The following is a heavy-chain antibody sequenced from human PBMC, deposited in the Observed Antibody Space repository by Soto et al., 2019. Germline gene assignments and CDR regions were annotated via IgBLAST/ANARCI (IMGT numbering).Heavy chain of an antibody. J-gene: IGHJ6*02. CDR1: GGTFSSYA. Sequence: QVQLVQSGAEVKKPGSSVKVSCKASGGTFSSYAISWVRQAPGQGLEWMGGIIPIFGTANDAQKFQGRVTITADESTSTAYMELSSLRSEDTAVYYCYNWNYRYHYYYGMDVWGQGTTVTVSS. V-gene: IGHV1-69*01. CDR3: YNWNYRYHYYYGMDV. D-gene: IGHD1-7*01. CDR2: IIPIFGTA.